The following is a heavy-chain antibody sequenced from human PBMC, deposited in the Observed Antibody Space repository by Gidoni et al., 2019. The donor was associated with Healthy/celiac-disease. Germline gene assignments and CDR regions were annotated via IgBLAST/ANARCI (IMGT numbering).Heavy chain of an antibody. D-gene: IGHD1-1*01. CDR2: IIPILGIS. J-gene: IGHJ6*02. Sequence: QVQLVQSGAEVKKPGSSVKVSCKASGDTFSSDTISWVRQAPGQGLEWMGRIIPILGISNYAQKFQGRVTITAGKSTSPAYMELSSLRSEDSAVYYCARTMEISSMDVWGQGTTVTVSS. CDR1: GDTFSSDT. V-gene: IGHV1-69*02. CDR3: ARTMEISSMDV.